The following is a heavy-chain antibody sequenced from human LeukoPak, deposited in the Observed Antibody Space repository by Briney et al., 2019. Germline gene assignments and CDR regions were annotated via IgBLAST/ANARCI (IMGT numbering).Heavy chain of an antibody. CDR2: IYYSGST. V-gene: IGHV4-59*01. CDR3: ARGLQYYYDSSGYYGSHYFDY. Sequence: SETLSLTCTVSGGSISSYYWSRIRQPPGKGLEWIGYIYYSGSTNYNPSLKGRVTISVDTSKNQFSLKLSSVTAADTAVYYCARGLQYYYDSSGYYGSHYFDYWGQGTLVTVSS. CDR1: GGSISSYY. D-gene: IGHD3-22*01. J-gene: IGHJ4*02.